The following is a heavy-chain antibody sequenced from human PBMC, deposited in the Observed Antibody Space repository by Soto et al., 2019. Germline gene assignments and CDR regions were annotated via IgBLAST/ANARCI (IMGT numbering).Heavy chain of an antibody. Sequence: SETLSLTCTVSGGSISSYYWSWIRQPAGKGLEWIGRIYTRGSTNYNPSLKSRVTMSVDTSKNQFSLKLSSVTAADTAVYYCARGRYCSGGSCYSGTTNWFDPWGQGTLVTVSS. V-gene: IGHV4-4*07. CDR3: ARGRYCSGGSCYSGTTNWFDP. D-gene: IGHD2-15*01. CDR1: GGSISSYY. CDR2: IYTRGST. J-gene: IGHJ5*02.